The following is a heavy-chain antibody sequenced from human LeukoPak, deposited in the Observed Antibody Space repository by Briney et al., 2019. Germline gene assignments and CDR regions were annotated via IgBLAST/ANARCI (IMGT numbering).Heavy chain of an antibody. V-gene: IGHV4-38-2*01. J-gene: IGHJ4*02. D-gene: IGHD6-13*01. CDR2: INHSGST. CDR3: ARHFGYSTLDY. CDR1: GYSITSDHY. Sequence: SETLSLTCAVSGYSITSDHYWGWFRLPPGKGLEWVGSINHSGSTYYNLSLKSRVTISVDTSKNQFSLSVSSVTAADTAVYYWARHFGYSTLDYWGQGLLVTVSS.